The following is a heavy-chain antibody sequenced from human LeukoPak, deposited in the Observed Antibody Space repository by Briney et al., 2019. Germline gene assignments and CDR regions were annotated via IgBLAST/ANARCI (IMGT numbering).Heavy chain of an antibody. V-gene: IGHV3-48*01. D-gene: IGHD2-2*01. Sequence: GGSLRLSCAASGFTFSSYSMNWVRQAPGKGLEWVSYISSSSTIYYADSVKGRFTISRDNAKNSLYLQMNSLRAEDTAVYYCARPDADIVVVPAAAYWGQGTLVTVSS. J-gene: IGHJ4*02. CDR3: ARPDADIVVVPAAAY. CDR2: ISSSSTI. CDR1: GFTFSSYS.